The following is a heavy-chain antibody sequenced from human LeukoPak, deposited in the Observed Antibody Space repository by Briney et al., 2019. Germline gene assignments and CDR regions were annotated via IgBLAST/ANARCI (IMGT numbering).Heavy chain of an antibody. J-gene: IGHJ4*02. D-gene: IGHD5-18*01. CDR3: TGGYNYGYHFLDH. CDR1: GFTFSGSP. Sequence: AGGSLRLSCAASGFTFSGSPMHWVRQASGKGLEWVGRIRTKANGYATEYAASVKGRFTISRDDSKNTAYLQMNSLKTEDTAMYYCTGGYNYGYHFLDHWGQGTLVTVSS. CDR2: IRTKANGYAT. V-gene: IGHV3-73*01.